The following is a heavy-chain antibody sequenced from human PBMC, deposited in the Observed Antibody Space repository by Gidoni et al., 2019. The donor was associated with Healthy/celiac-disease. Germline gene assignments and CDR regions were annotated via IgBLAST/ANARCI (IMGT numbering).Heavy chain of an antibody. D-gene: IGHD3-3*01. J-gene: IGHJ4*02. CDR1: GFTFSSYA. CDR3: AKATTYDFWSGTRRAIFDY. V-gene: IGHV3-23*01. CDR2: ISGSGGST. Sequence: TASGFTFSSYAMSWVRQAPGKGLEWVSAISGSGGSTYYADSVKGRFTISRDNSKNTLYLQMNSLRAEDTAVYYCAKATTYDFWSGTRRAIFDYWGQGTLVTVSS.